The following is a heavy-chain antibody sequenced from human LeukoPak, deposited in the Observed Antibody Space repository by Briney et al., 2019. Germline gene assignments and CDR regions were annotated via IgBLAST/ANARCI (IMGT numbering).Heavy chain of an antibody. CDR3: ARRPWGGLDV. V-gene: IGHV4-59*01. CDR1: GDSISNYY. D-gene: IGHD1-26*01. CDR2: IYNSGST. J-gene: IGHJ6*02. Sequence: PSETLSLTCTVSGDSISNYYWNWIRQPPGKGLEWIGYIYNSGSTNYNPSLKSRVTISVDTSKNQFSRNLSSVTAADTAVYFCARRPWGGLDVWGQGTTVTVSS.